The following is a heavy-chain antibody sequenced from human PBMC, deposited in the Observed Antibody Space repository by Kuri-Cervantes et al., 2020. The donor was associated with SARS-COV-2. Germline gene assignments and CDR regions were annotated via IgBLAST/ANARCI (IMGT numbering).Heavy chain of an antibody. J-gene: IGHJ3*02. CDR2: INPNSGGT. CDR1: GYTFADYS. Sequence: ASVQVSCKASGYTFADYSIQMRQAPGQGLECVGWINPNSGGTNYAQKFQGLFNMTRDTSISTVYLVLSRLSSDDTAVYYRARSTPFRRLVVISQGGAFGIWGQGTMVTVSS. D-gene: IGHD3-22*01. V-gene: IGHV1-2*04. CDR3: ARSTPFRRLVVISQGGAFGI.